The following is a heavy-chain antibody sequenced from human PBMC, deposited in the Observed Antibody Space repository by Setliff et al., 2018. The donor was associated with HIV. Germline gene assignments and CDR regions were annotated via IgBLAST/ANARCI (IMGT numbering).Heavy chain of an antibody. Sequence: KTSETLSLTCTVSGGSTDSGSYYWAWIRQPPGKGLEWIGEINHSGSTNYNPSLESRLSLSEDTSRHQFSLKLTSVTADDTGIYYCARGPPFAYWGQGLLVTVSS. J-gene: IGHJ4*02. V-gene: IGHV4-39*07. CDR1: GGSTDSGSYY. CDR3: ARGPPFAY. CDR2: INHSGST.